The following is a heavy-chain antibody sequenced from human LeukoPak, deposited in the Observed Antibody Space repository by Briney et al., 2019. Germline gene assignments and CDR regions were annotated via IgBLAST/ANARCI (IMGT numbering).Heavy chain of an antibody. J-gene: IGHJ4*02. CDR3: ASSWLSYGDLMFVY. CDR1: GGSISSSSYY. CDR2: IYYSGST. Sequence: SETLSLICTVSGGSISSSSYYWGCIRQPPGKGLEWIGSIYYSGSTYYNPSLKSRVTISVDTSKDQFSLKLSSVTAADTAVYYCASSWLSYGDLMFVYWGEGTLVTVSS. V-gene: IGHV4-39*07. D-gene: IGHD4-17*01.